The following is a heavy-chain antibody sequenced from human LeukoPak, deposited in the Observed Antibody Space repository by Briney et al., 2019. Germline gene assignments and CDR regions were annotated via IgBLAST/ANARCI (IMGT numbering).Heavy chain of an antibody. CDR2: ISWNSGSI. V-gene: IGHV3-9*01. J-gene: IGHJ6*03. CDR1: GFTFDDHT. Sequence: GGSLRLSCAASGFTFDDHTMHWVRQAPGKGLEWVAGISWNSGSIGYADSVKGRFTISRENAKNSLYLEMDGLRAEDTALCFCAKDVGISKLYNYYYMDVWGKGTTVTISS. CDR3: AKDVGISKLYNYYYMDV. D-gene: IGHD4-11*01.